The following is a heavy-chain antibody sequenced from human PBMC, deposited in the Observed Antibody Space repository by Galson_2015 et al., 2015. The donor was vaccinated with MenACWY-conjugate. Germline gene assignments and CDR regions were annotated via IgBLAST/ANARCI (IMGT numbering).Heavy chain of an antibody. CDR1: GYTFTKYY. V-gene: IGHV1-46*01. CDR3: ARDSGNWGDMYY. Sequence: SVKVSCKASGYTFTKYYMHWVRQAPGQGLEWMAMINPSTGATTDAQKFQGRVTMTKDTSTSTFTLELNSLSSEDTAVYYCARDSGNWGDMYYWGQGTPVTVSS. CDR2: INPSTGAT. J-gene: IGHJ4*02. D-gene: IGHD7-27*01.